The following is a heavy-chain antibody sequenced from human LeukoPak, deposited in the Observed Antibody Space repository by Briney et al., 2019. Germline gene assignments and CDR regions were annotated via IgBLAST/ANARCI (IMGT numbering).Heavy chain of an antibody. J-gene: IGHJ4*02. D-gene: IGHD3-22*01. Sequence: SGGSLRLSCAASGFTFDDYAMHWVRQAPGKGLEWVSGISWNSGSIGYADSVKGRFTISRDNAKNSLYLQMNSLRAEDTALYYCAKEGPDGSSGQSYDYWGQGTLVTVSS. CDR3: AKEGPDGSSGQSYDY. CDR1: GFTFDDYA. V-gene: IGHV3-9*01. CDR2: ISWNSGSI.